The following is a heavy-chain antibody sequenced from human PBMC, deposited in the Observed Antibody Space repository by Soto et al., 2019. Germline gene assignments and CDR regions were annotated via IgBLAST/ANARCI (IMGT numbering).Heavy chain of an antibody. Sequence: EVQLVESGGGLVQPGGSLRLSCVVSGLAFSTYCMSWVRQAPGKGLEWVANINQDGSESYYVASVKGRFTISRDNAKNYRYLKTTSPRPDDTAVYYWARPAREWNSTGCATWGQGTLVTVS. CDR2: INQDGSES. D-gene: IGHD2-2*01. J-gene: IGHJ5*02. V-gene: IGHV3-7*01. CDR3: ARPAREWNSTGCAT. CDR1: GLAFSTYC.